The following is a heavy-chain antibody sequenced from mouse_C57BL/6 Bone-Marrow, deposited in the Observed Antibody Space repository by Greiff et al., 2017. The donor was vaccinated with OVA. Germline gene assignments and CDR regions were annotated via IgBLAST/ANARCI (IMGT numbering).Heavy chain of an antibody. Sequence: EVQLQQSGPELVKPGASVKIPCKASGYTFTDYNMDWVKQSHGKSLEWIGDINPNNGGTIYNQKFKGKATLTVDKSSSTAYMELRSLTSEDTAVYYCARGYYYGSSGGYFDVWGTGTTVTVSS. V-gene: IGHV1-18*01. CDR1: GYTFTDYN. D-gene: IGHD1-1*01. J-gene: IGHJ1*03. CDR3: ARGYYYGSSGGYFDV. CDR2: INPNNGGT.